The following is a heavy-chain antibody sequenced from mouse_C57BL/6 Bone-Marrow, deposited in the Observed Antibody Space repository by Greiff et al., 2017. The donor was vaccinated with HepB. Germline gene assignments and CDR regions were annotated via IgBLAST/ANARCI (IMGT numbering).Heavy chain of an antibody. CDR2: IYPGGGYT. CDR3: ARAATVVATDWYFDV. J-gene: IGHJ1*03. V-gene: IGHV1-63*01. CDR1: GYTFTNYW. Sequence: QVQLKQSGAELVRPGTSVKMSCKASGYTFTNYWIGWAKQRPGHGLEWIGDIYPGGGYTNYNEKFKGKATLTADKASSTAYMQFSSLTSEDSAIYYCARAATVVATDWYFDVWGTGTTVTVSS. D-gene: IGHD1-1*01.